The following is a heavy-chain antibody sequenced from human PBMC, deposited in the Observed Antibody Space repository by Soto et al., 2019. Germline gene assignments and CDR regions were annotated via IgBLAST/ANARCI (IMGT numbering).Heavy chain of an antibody. V-gene: IGHV2-5*02. CDR3: AHRVLRTVFGLVTTTAIYFDF. J-gene: IGHJ4*02. CDR2: IYWDDDK. D-gene: IGHD3-3*01. CDR1: GFSLTTSGVG. Sequence: QITLNDSGPTQRKPRQTLTRTCTFSGFSLTTSGVGVGWIRQSPGKAPEWLALIYWDDDKRYSPSLKSRLTITKDTSKNQVVLTMADLDPADTATYYCAHRVLRTVFGLVTTTAIYFDFWGQGTPVAVSS.